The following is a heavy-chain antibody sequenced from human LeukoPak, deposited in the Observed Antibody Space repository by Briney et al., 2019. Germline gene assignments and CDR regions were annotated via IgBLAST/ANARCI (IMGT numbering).Heavy chain of an antibody. D-gene: IGHD2-15*01. CDR2: FSGSGGNT. J-gene: IGHJ2*01. V-gene: IGHV3-23*01. CDR1: GFTFSSYA. CDR3: AKDKGYCSGGSCYGYWYFDL. Sequence: PGGPLRLSCAASGFTFSSYAMSWVRQAPGKGLERVSTFSGSGGNTYSADSVKGRFTIYRDNSKNTLYLQMNSLRAEDTAVYYCAKDKGYCSGGSCYGYWYFDLWGRGTLVTVSS.